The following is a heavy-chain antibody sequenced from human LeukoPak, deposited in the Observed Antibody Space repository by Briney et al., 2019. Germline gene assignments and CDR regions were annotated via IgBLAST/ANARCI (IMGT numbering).Heavy chain of an antibody. D-gene: IGHD3-22*01. V-gene: IGHV3-23*01. CDR3: AKDHDRSGYPTSDY. Sequence: GGSLRLSCVASGFNFSNYIMTWVRQAPGKGLEWVSTIKYSGDSGDSKYYADSVEGLFTISRDNSKNTLYLQMHNLRVEDTAVYFCAKDHDRSGYPTSDYWGQGTLVTVSS. J-gene: IGHJ4*02. CDR2: IKYSGDSGDSK. CDR1: GFNFSNYI.